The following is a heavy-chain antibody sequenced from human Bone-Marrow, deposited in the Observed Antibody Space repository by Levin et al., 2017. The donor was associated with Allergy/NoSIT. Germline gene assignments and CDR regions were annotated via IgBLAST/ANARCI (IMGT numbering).Heavy chain of an antibody. D-gene: IGHD2-15*01. CDR2: MYTTGIT. J-gene: IGHJ4*02. CDR3: VLGFCTGGSCNSLDY. V-gene: IGHV4-61*02. CDR1: RGSIGGGRYY. Sequence: SETLSLTCSVSRGSIGGGRYYWSWIRQTAGKDLEWIGRMYTTGITDYNLSLKSRVSVSLDTSKSQFSLRLTSVTAADTAVYYCVLGFCTGGSCNSLDYWGQGALVTVSS.